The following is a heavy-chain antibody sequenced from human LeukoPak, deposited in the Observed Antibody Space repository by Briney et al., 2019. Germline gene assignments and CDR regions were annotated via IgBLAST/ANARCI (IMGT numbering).Heavy chain of an antibody. J-gene: IGHJ6*03. V-gene: IGHV3-7*01. CDR3: ARGYYYYMDV. CDR2: IKQDGSEK. CDR1: GFTFSRYR. Sequence: GGSLRLSCAASGFTFSRYRMIWVRQAPGKGLEWVANIKQDGSEKNYVDSVKGRFTISRDNAKNSVFLQMNSLRGEDTAVYYCARGYYYYMDVWGKGTTVTVSS.